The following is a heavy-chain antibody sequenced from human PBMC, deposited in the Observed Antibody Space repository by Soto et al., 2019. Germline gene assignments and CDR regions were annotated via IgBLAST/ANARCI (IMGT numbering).Heavy chain of an antibody. V-gene: IGHV4-4*02. J-gene: IGHJ4*02. CDR3: ARGGSLFDY. D-gene: IGHD3-10*01. CDR1: GDSIGSRIW. CDR2: IYHSGST. Sequence: PSETLSLTCAVSGDSIGSRIWWSWVRQTPGRGLEWIGEIYHSGSTNYNPSLKSRVTISVDNSNNQLSLELTSLTAADTAVYYCARGGSLFDYWGQGALVTVSS.